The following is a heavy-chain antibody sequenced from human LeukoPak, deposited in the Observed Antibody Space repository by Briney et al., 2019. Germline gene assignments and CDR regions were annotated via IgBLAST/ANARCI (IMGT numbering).Heavy chain of an antibody. CDR3: AKDGGSSIAAPRYFDY. D-gene: IGHD6-6*01. J-gene: IGHJ4*02. CDR2: TYYRSKWYN. V-gene: IGHV6-1*01. Sequence: SQTLSLTCAISGDSVSSNSAAWNWIRQSPSRGLEWLGRTYYRSKWYNDYAVSVKSRITINPDTSKNQFSLQLNSVTPEDTAVYYCAKDGGSSIAAPRYFDYWGQGTLVTVSS. CDR1: GDSVSSNSAA.